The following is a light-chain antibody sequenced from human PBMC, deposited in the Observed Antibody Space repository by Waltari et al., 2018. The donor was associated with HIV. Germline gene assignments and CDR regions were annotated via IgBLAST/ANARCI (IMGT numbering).Light chain of an antibody. Sequence: SYEVTQPPSVSVSPGQTARITCSGDALPNQYAYWYQQKPGQAPGLVSYKDRARPSGIPERFSGSSSGTTVTLTISGVQAEYEADYYCQSADNSGTFVIFGGGTKLTVL. CDR3: QSADNSGTFVI. CDR1: ALPNQY. V-gene: IGLV3-25*03. CDR2: KDR. J-gene: IGLJ2*01.